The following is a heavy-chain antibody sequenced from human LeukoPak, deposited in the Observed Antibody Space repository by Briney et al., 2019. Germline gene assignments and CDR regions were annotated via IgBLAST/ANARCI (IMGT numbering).Heavy chain of an antibody. CDR1: GFTFSSYS. CDR3: ARSATVGAFDI. V-gene: IGHV3-21*01. D-gene: IGHD2-21*02. J-gene: IGHJ3*02. Sequence: KTGGSLRLSCAASGFTFSSYSMNWVRQAPGKGLEWVSSISSSSSYIYYADSVKGRFTISRDNAKNSLYLQMNSLRAEDTAVYYCARSATVGAFDIWGQGTMVTVSS. CDR2: ISSSSSYI.